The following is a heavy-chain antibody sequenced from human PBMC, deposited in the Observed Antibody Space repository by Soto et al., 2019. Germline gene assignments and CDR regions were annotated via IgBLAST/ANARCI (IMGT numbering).Heavy chain of an antibody. CDR2: ISGSGGST. D-gene: IGHD6-19*01. J-gene: IGHJ6*02. CDR3: TKWGSSGWYGGWYYYYGMDV. CDR1: GFTFSSYA. Sequence: PGGSLRLSCAASGFTFSSYAMSWVRQAPGKGLEWVSAISGSGGSTYYADSVKGRFTISRDNSKNTLYLQMNSLRAEDTAVYYCTKWGSSGWYGGWYYYYGMDVWGQGTTVTVSS. V-gene: IGHV3-23*01.